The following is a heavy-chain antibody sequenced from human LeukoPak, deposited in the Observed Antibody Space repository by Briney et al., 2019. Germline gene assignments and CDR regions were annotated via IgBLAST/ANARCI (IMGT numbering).Heavy chain of an antibody. J-gene: IGHJ4*02. CDR1: GGSISSGTHY. CDR2: LYYSGNT. D-gene: IGHD6-13*01. V-gene: IGHV4-61*01. CDR3: ARGPYSSSWHSPLDY. Sequence: KPSETLSLTCVVSGGSISSGTHYWSWIRQPPGKGLEWIGCLYYSGNTNYNPSLKSRVTIPVDTSENQFSLKLTSVTAADTAVYYCARGPYSSSWHSPLDYWGQGALVTVSS.